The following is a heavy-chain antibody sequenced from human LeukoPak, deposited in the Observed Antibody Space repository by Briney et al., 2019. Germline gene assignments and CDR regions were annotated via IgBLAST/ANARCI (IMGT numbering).Heavy chain of an antibody. J-gene: IGHJ4*02. Sequence: PSETLSLTCTVSGGSISSGGYYWSWIRQHPGKGLEWIGYIYYSGSTYYNPSLKSRVTISVDTSKNQFSLKLSSVTAADTVVYYCARGKLDRILFDYWGQGTLVTVSS. CDR3: ARGKLDRILFDY. CDR2: IYYSGST. V-gene: IGHV4-31*03. D-gene: IGHD3-9*01. CDR1: GGSISSGGYY.